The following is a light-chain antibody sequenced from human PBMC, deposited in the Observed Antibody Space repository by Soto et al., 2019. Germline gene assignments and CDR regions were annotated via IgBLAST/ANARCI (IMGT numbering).Light chain of an antibody. CDR1: QNIRNW. V-gene: IGKV1-12*01. CDR2: TAS. J-gene: IGKJ4*01. Sequence: DIQMTQSPSSVSASVGDRVTITCRASQNIRNWLAWYQQKPGQAPKVLIYTASTLQSGAPSRFSGRGSGTDFSLTISSLQPEDFATYFCQQRSDWPSTFGGGTKVQIK. CDR3: QQRSDWPST.